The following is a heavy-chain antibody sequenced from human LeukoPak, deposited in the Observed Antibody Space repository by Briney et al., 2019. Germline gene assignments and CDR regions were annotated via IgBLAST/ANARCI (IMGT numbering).Heavy chain of an antibody. J-gene: IGHJ4*02. Sequence: SETLSLTCTVSEGSISGYYSSWIRQPPGKGLEWIGFIFSSGSTSYNPSLKSRVTISVDTSKNQVSLRLNSVTAADTVMYYCARHTPGSFDFVWGQGTLVTVSS. CDR1: EGSISGYY. V-gene: IGHV4-59*08. CDR3: ARHTPGSFDFV. D-gene: IGHD3-9*01. CDR2: IFSSGST.